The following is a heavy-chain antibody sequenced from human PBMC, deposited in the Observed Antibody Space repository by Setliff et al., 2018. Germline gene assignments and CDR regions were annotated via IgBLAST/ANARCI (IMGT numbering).Heavy chain of an antibody. V-gene: IGHV1-8*01. CDR1: GYTFTSYD. CDR3: ARAPDCGGDCYAPTPKYYYYYGMDV. J-gene: IGHJ6*02. Sequence: RASVKVSCKASGYTFTSYDINWVRQATGQGLEWMGWMNPNSGNTGYAQKFQGRVTMTRNTSISTAYMELSSLRSEDTAVYYCARAPDCGGDCYAPTPKYYYYYGMDVWGQGTTVTVSS. D-gene: IGHD2-21*02. CDR2: MNPNSGNT.